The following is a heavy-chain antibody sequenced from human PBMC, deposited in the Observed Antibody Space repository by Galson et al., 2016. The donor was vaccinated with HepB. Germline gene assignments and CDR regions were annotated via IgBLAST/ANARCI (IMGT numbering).Heavy chain of an antibody. CDR2: IYSGGGT. J-gene: IGHJ4*02. D-gene: IGHD2-15*01. CDR3: VEVAMGGPADY. V-gene: IGHV3-53*01. Sequence: SLRLSCAASGFTVGNNYLSWVRQAPGKGLEWVSLIYSGGGTYYADSVKGRFTISRDSSQNTLYLQMNSLRVEDTAVYFCVEVAMGGPADYWGQGTLVTVSS. CDR1: GFTVGNNY.